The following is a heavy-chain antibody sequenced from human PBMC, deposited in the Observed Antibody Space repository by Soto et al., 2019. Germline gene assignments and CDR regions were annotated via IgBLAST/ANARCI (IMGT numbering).Heavy chain of an antibody. CDR1: GYTFTSYG. Sequence: ASVKVSCKASGYTFTSYGISWVRQAPGQGLERMGWISAYNGNTNYAQKIQGRVTMTTDTSTSTAYMELRSLRSDDTAVYYCARILYDFWSGYYLSARGYYMDVWGKGTTVTVSS. V-gene: IGHV1-18*01. D-gene: IGHD3-3*01. J-gene: IGHJ6*03. CDR3: ARILYDFWSGYYLSARGYYMDV. CDR2: ISAYNGNT.